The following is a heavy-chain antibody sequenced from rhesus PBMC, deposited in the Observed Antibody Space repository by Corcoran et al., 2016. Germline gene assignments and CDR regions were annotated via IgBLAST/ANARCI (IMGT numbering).Heavy chain of an antibody. V-gene: IGHV4S19*01. CDR3: ARDLGGSPFDY. J-gene: IGHJ4*01. CDR2: ISGVVGST. CDR1: GGSISSSYW. Sequence: QVQLQESGPGLVKPSETLSLTCAVSGGSISSSYWWSWIRQPPGKGLGWIGYISGVVGSTSYTPSLKIRVTISKDTAKNQFSLKLSSVTAADTAVYYCARDLGGSPFDYWGQGVLVTVSS. D-gene: IGHD4-29*01.